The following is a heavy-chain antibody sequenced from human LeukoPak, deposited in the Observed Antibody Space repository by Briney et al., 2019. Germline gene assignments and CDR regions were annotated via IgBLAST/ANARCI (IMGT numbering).Heavy chain of an antibody. D-gene: IGHD3-22*01. J-gene: IGHJ5*02. CDR2: IIPIFGTA. CDR3: ARDIRKSSGSWFDP. Sequence: GASVKVSCKASGGTFSSYTISWVRQAPGQGLEWMGRIIPIFGTANYAQKFQGRVTITTDESTSTAYMELSSLRSEDTAVYYCARDIRKSSGSWFDPWGQGTLVTVSS. V-gene: IGHV1-69*05. CDR1: GGTFSSYT.